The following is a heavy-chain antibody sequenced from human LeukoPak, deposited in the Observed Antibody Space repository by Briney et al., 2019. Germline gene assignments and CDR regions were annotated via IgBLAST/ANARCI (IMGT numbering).Heavy chain of an antibody. CDR1: GFTFSSYA. CDR3: AKDCWFGELLYCGMDV. Sequence: GGSLRLSCAASGFTFSSYAMSWVRQAPGKGLEWVSAISGSGGSTYYADSVKGRFTISRDNSKNTLYLQMNSLRAEDTAVYYCAKDCWFGELLYCGMDVWGKGTTVTVSS. V-gene: IGHV3-23*01. J-gene: IGHJ6*04. CDR2: ISGSGGST. D-gene: IGHD3-10*01.